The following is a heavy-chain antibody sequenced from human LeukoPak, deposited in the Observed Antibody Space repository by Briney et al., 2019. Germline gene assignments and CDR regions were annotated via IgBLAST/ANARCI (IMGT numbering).Heavy chain of an antibody. CDR3: ARGSHDSSSWYYFDY. J-gene: IGHJ4*02. D-gene: IGHD6-13*01. Sequence: SETLSLTCAVYGGSFSGYYWSWIRQPPGKGLEWIGEINHSGSTNYNSSLKSRVTISVDTSKNQFSLKLSSVTAADTAVYYCARGSHDSSSWYYFDYWGQGTLVTVSS. V-gene: IGHV4-34*01. CDR1: GGSFSGYY. CDR2: INHSGST.